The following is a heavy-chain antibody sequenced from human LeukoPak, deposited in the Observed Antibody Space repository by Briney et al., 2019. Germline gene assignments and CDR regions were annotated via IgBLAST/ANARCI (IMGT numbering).Heavy chain of an antibody. CDR1: GFTFDDYA. J-gene: IGHJ6*02. D-gene: IGHD1-26*01. V-gene: IGHV3-9*01. CDR2: ISWNSGSI. Sequence: GGSLRLSCAASGFTFDDYAMHWVRQAPGKGLEWVSGISWNSGSIGYADSVKGRFTISRDNAKNSLYLQMNSLRAEDTALYYCAKDIRGELPAYGMDVWGQGTTVTVSS. CDR3: AKDIRGELPAYGMDV.